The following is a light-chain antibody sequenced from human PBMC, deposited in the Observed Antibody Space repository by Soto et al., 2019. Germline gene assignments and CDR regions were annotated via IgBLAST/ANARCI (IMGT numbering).Light chain of an antibody. CDR1: QSVSST. V-gene: IGKV3-15*01. CDR2: GAC. CDR3: QQYNNWPRT. J-gene: IGKJ1*01. Sequence: EIVMTQSPAWLCVTEGERATLSWRASQSVSSTVAWYQQKRGQAPRLPIYGACARATAIPARFSGSGSGTEFTLTISSLQSEDFAVYDCQQYNNWPRTFGQGTKVDI.